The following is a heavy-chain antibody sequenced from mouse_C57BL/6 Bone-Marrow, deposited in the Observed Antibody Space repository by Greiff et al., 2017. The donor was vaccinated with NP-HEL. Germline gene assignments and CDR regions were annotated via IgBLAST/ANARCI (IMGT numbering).Heavy chain of an antibody. V-gene: IGHV1-4*01. D-gene: IGHD2-4*01. Sequence: QVQLQQSGAELARPGASVKMSCKASGYTFTSYTMHWVKQRPGQGLEWIGYINPSSGYTKYNQKFKDKATLTADKSSSTAYMQLSSLTSEDSAVYYCARYDYDGGAWFAYWGQGTLVTVSA. CDR3: ARYDYDGGAWFAY. J-gene: IGHJ3*01. CDR2: INPSSGYT. CDR1: GYTFTSYT.